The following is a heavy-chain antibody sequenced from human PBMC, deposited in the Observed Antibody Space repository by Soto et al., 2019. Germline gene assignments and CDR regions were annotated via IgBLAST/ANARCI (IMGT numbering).Heavy chain of an antibody. CDR3: ARRSSVRGQKVYGMDV. J-gene: IGHJ6*02. D-gene: IGHD3-10*01. Sequence: GESLKISCKGSGYSFTSYWISWVGQMPGKGLEWMGRIDPSDSYTNYSPSFQGHVTISADKSISTAYLQWSSLKASDTAMYYCARRSSVRGQKVYGMDVWGQGTTVTVSS. CDR2: IDPSDSYT. CDR1: GYSFTSYW. V-gene: IGHV5-10-1*01.